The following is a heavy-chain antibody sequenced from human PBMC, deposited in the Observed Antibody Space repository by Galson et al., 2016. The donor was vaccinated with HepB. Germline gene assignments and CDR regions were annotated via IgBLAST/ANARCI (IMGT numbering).Heavy chain of an antibody. CDR3: AREVIKGEYYFDY. Sequence: SVKVSCKASGYTFLSYGISWVRQASGQGLEWMGWINPKSGNTGYAQKFQGRVTMTRNTSINTAYIELTSLRSEDTAVYFCAREVIKGEYYFDYWGQGTLVTVSS. V-gene: IGHV1-8*02. CDR1: GYTFLSYG. CDR2: INPKSGNT. J-gene: IGHJ4*02. D-gene: IGHD3-16*01.